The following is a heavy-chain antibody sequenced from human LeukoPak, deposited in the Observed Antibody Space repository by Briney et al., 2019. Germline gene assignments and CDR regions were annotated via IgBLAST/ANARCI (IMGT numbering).Heavy chain of an antibody. CDR2: IIPIFRTA. CDR3: ARRSRFFDY. Sequence: GASVKVSCKASGGTFSSYAISWARQAPGQALACMGFIIPIFRTATYPQTFHCRVTITADESTSTAYMELSSLRSEDTAVYYFARRSRFFDYWGQGTLVTVSS. V-gene: IGHV1-69*01. J-gene: IGHJ4*02. CDR1: GGTFSSYA.